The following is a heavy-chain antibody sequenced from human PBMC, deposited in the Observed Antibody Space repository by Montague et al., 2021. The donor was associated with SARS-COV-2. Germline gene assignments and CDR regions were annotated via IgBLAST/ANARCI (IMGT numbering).Heavy chain of an antibody. CDR3: ARAQNICFFASCGNYLDL. Sequence: SETLSLTCSVSGGSTSNYYWTWIRQSPGKGLQWIGYIFYTGSTKFNPSLKSRVPMSLDTSKNHFSLRLSAVTAADTARYYCARAQNICFFASCGNYLDLWGLGALVTVSS. V-gene: IGHV4-59*01. D-gene: IGHD3-3*01. CDR1: GGSTSNYY. CDR2: IFYTGST. J-gene: IGHJ4*02.